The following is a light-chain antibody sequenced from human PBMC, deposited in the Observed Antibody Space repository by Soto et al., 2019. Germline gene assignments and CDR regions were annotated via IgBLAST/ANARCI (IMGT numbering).Light chain of an antibody. CDR2: DAS. V-gene: IGKV1-5*01. J-gene: IGKJ1*01. Sequence: DIQMTQSPSTLSASVGDRVTITCRASQSISSWLAWYQQKPGKAPKLLIYDASSLESGVPPRFSGSESGTEFTLTISSLQPDDFATYYCQQYYNYWTFGQGTKVEIK. CDR1: QSISSW. CDR3: QQYYNYWT.